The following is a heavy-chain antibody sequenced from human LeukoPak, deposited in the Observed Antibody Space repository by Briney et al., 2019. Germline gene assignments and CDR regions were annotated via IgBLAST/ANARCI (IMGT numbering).Heavy chain of an antibody. CDR3: ARHRASTSFIDYFDY. CDR2: LYYTGTT. D-gene: IGHD6-6*01. Sequence: SETLSLTCTVSGGSISFSNYYWGWIRQPPGKGLEWVGSLYYTGTTYYNPSLKSRVTISVDTSKNQFSLKLNSVTAADTAVYYCARHRASTSFIDYFDYWGQGTLVTVSS. CDR1: GGSISFSNYY. V-gene: IGHV4-39*01. J-gene: IGHJ4*02.